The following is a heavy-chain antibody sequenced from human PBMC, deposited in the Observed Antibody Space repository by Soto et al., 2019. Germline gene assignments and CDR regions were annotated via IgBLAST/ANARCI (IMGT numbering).Heavy chain of an antibody. D-gene: IGHD3-16*01. CDR3: ARYRGNTVMLIMEP. Sequence: VASMKISCNSSGYPFTNYLIAWVRQIPGKGPELIGIIHPDDYDTRYRPAFEGRVTFSADKTTNTDYQQWSSLEASDTAMYFCARYRGNTVMLIMEPWGQGTQVTVSS. CDR1: GYPFTNYL. V-gene: IGHV5-51*01. CDR2: IHPDDYDT. J-gene: IGHJ5*02.